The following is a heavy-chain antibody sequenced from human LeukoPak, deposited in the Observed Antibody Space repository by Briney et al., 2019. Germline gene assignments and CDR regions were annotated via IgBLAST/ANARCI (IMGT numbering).Heavy chain of an antibody. Sequence: SETLSLTCTVSGGSISRYYWSWVRQPPGKGLEWIGQIYSSGSTNYNPSLKSRVTMSVDTSKNQFSLKLSSVTAADTAVHYCARRMEYFEVLDYWGQGTLVTVSS. V-gene: IGHV4-59*08. CDR1: GGSISRYY. D-gene: IGHD3-9*01. CDR2: IYSSGST. J-gene: IGHJ4*02. CDR3: ARRMEYFEVLDY.